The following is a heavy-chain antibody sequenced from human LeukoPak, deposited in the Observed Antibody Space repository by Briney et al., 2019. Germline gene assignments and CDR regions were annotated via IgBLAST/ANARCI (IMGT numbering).Heavy chain of an antibody. D-gene: IGHD3-10*01. V-gene: IGHV4-34*01. CDR3: ARAEGEIYRRSGSNNWFDP. Sequence: SETLSLTCAVYGGSFSGYYWGWIRQPPGKGLEWIGTIRHSGTTYYNPSLKSRVTIIDSSKNQFSLRLTSVTAADTAVVYCARAEGEIYRRSGSNNWFDPWGQGALVTVSS. CDR2: IRHSGTT. J-gene: IGHJ5*02. CDR1: GGSFSGYY.